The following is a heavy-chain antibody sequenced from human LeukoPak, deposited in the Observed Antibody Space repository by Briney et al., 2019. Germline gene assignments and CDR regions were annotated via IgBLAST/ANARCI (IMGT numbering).Heavy chain of an antibody. CDR1: GYTFTSYG. CDR3: ARDGRGTSGYSSSHLYYYYYMDV. V-gene: IGHV1-18*01. J-gene: IGHJ6*03. Sequence: GASVKVSCKASGYTFTSYGISWVRQAPGQGLEWMGWISAYNGNTNYAQKLQGRVTMTTDTSTSTAYMELRSLRSDDTAVYYCARDGRGTSGYSSSHLYYYYYMDVWGKGTTVTVSS. CDR2: ISAYNGNT. D-gene: IGHD6-13*01.